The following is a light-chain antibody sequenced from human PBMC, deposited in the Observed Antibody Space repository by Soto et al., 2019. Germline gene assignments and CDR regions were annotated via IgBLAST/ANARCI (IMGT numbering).Light chain of an antibody. J-gene: IGLJ1*01. CDR2: EVS. Sequence: HSVLAHPASVSGSPGQSITISCTGTSSDVGNYKYVSWYQQHPGKAPKLMIYEVSNRPSGVSNRFSGSKSGNTASLTISGLQDEDETDYYCFSYTSSGTYGFGTGTKVTVL. V-gene: IGLV2-14*01. CDR3: FSYTSSGTYG. CDR1: SSDVGNYKY.